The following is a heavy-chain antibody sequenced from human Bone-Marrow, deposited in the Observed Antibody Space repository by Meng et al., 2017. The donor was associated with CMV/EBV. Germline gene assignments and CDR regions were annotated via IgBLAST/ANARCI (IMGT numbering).Heavy chain of an antibody. CDR2: INPNSGGT. CDR1: GGTFSSYA. D-gene: IGHD3-3*01. Sequence: ASVKVSCKASGGTFSSYAISWVRQAPGQGLEWMGWINPNSGGTNYAQKFQGRVTMTRDTSISTAYMELSRLGSDDTAVYYCARVPLRFLEWPKPPPVHYGMDVWGQGTMVTVSS. V-gene: IGHV1-2*02. J-gene: IGHJ6*02. CDR3: ARVPLRFLEWPKPPPVHYGMDV.